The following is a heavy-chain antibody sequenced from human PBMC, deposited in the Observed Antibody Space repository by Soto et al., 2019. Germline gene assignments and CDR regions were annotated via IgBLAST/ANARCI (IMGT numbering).Heavy chain of an antibody. CDR2: ISNSGST. J-gene: IGHJ4*02. Sequence: TSETLSLTCTVSGGSVTSDEDYWTWIRQSPGKGLEWIGYISNSGSTGYNPSLKTRLSMSVDRSKNQFTLRLTSVTAADTAVYFFATESRSPSGYFAHWGQGTQVTVS. D-gene: IGHD2-8*02. V-gene: IGHV4-30-4*01. CDR1: GGSVTSDEDY. CDR3: ATESRSPSGYFAH.